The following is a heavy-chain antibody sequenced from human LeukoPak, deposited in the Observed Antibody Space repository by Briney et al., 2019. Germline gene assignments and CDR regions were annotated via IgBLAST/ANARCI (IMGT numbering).Heavy chain of an antibody. Sequence: PGGSLRLSCAASGFTFSSYGMHWVRQAPGKGLEWVAFIRYDGSNKYYADSVKGRFTISRDNSKNSLYLQMNSLRVDDTAIYYCARGLLEWLRLETYSFDYWGQGTLVTVSS. CDR2: IRYDGSNK. D-gene: IGHD3-3*01. CDR1: GFTFSSYG. CDR3: ARGLLEWLRLETYSFDY. J-gene: IGHJ4*02. V-gene: IGHV3-30*02.